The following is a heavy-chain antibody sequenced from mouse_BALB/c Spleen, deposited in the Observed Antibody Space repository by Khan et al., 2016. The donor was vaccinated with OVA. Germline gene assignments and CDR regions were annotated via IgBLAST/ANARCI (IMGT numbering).Heavy chain of an antibody. J-gene: IGHJ2*01. CDR1: GYSITSGYA. Sequence: EVQLQESGPGLVKPSQSLSLTCTVTGYSITSGYAWNWIRQFPGNKLEWMGYISYSGVTSYTPSLKSRISITRDTSKNQFFLQLNSVTTEDTATYCCARGNYYGYYFDYWGQGTTLTVSS. CDR2: ISYSGVT. CDR3: ARGNYYGYYFDY. V-gene: IGHV3-2*02. D-gene: IGHD1-1*01.